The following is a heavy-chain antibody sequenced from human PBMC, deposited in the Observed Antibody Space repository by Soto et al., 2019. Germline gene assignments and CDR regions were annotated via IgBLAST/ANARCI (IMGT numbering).Heavy chain of an antibody. J-gene: IGHJ5*02. CDR1: GGTFSSYA. V-gene: IGHV1-69*13. CDR3: ARGTPITMVRGVFRRSWGVNWFDP. CDR2: IIPTFGTA. Sequence: SVKVSCKASGGTFSSYAISWVRQAPGQGLEWMGGIIPTFGTANYAQKFQGRVTITADESTSTAYMELSSLRSEDTAVYYCARGTPITMVRGVFRRSWGVNWFDPWGQGTLVTVSS. D-gene: IGHD3-10*01.